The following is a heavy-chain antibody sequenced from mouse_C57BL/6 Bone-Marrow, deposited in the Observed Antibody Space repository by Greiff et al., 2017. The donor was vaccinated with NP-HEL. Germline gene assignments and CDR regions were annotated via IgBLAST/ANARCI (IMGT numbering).Heavy chain of an antibody. D-gene: IGHD2-1*01. CDR3: ARGGNYWYYFDY. CDR2: CHPYKEEK. V-gene: IGHV1-47*01. CDR1: GYTFTTYP. Sequence: QVHVKQSGAELVKPGASVKMSCKASGYTFTTYPIEWVKQNHGKSLEWIGNCHPYKEEKEEKEQFKNKATLTVEKSSSTVYLELSRLTSDDSSVYYCARGGNYWYYFDYWGQGTTLTVSS. J-gene: IGHJ2*01.